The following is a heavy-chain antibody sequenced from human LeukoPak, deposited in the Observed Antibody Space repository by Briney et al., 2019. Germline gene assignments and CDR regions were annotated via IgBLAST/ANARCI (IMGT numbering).Heavy chain of an antibody. V-gene: IGHV3-7*03. CDR3: ARAETTVTTNGGNYYYGMDV. CDR1: GFTFSSYW. J-gene: IGHJ6*04. CDR2: IKQDGSEK. D-gene: IGHD4-17*01. Sequence: GGSLRLSCAASGFTFSSYWMSWVRQAPGKGLEWVANIKQDGSEKYYVDSVKGRFTISRDNAKNSLYLQMNSLRAEDTAVYYCARAETTVTTNGGNYYYGMDVWGKGTTVTVSP.